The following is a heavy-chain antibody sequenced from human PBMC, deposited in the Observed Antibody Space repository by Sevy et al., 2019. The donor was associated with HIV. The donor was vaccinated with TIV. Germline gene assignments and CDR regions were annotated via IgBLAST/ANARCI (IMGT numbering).Heavy chain of an antibody. CDR2: FDPQHGET. CDR1: GYTLTKLS. CDR3: ATVGLRYFSGSSTYQGDWFDP. J-gene: IGHJ5*02. D-gene: IGHD2-15*01. Sequence: ASVKVSCKVSGYTLTKLSIHWVRQAPGKGLEWMGHFDPQHGETIYAEMFQGRVTITADTSIDTGYMELSRLTSEDTAVYYCATVGLRYFSGSSTYQGDWFDPWGQGTLVTVSS. V-gene: IGHV1-24*01.